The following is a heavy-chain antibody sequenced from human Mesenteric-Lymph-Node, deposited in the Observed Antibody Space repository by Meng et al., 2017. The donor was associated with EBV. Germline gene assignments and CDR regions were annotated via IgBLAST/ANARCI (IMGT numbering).Heavy chain of an antibody. D-gene: IGHD2-15*01. CDR1: GXTFTSYD. CDR3: ARGPKYCSGGSCYSGPFDY. V-gene: IGHV1-8*01. CDR2: MNPNSGNT. J-gene: IGHJ4*02. Sequence: QVQLVQSGAEVXXXXXXVKXSXXXSGXTFTSYDINWVRQATGQGLQWMGWMNPNSGNTGYAQKFQGRVTMTRNTSISTAYMELSSLRSEDTAVYYCARGPKYCSGGSCYSGPFDYWGQGTLVTVSS.